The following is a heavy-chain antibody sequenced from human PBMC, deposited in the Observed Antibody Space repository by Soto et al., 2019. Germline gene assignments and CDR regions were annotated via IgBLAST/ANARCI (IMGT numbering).Heavy chain of an antibody. Sequence: QVQLVQSGAEVQKPGASVKVSCKASGSTFTGYYMHWVRQAPGQGLEWMGWINPNTGGTNSAQTFPGRVTMPRDTSIRSAYMELSRLRSDDTAVYYWARVKGVVVAATREYYLDYWGQGPLVTVSS. V-gene: IGHV1-2*02. CDR3: ARVKGVVVAATREYYLDY. J-gene: IGHJ4*02. D-gene: IGHD2-15*01. CDR1: GSTFTGYY. CDR2: INPNTGGT.